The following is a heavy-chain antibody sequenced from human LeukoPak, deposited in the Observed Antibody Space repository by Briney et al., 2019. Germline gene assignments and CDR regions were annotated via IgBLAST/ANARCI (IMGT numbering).Heavy chain of an antibody. CDR2: ISSAGTTI. V-gene: IGHV3-48*03. CDR3: ARLTTTVTTPFDY. D-gene: IGHD4-17*01. J-gene: IGHJ4*02. CDR1: GFTFSSYE. Sequence: GGSLRLSCAASGFTFSSYEMNWVRQAPGKGLEWVSHISSAGTTIYYADSVKGRFTISRDNAKNSLYLQMSSLRAEDTAVYYCARLTTTVTTPFDYWGQGTLVTVSS.